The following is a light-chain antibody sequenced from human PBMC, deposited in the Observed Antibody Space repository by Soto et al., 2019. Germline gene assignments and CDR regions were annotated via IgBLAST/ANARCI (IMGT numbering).Light chain of an antibody. V-gene: IGKV3-11*01. CDR1: QGLYNY. Sequence: EIVLTQSPATLSLSPGERATLSCRASQGLYNYLAWYQQKPGHTPRLLIYDASTRATSIPSRFSVDWSGTDFTLTIDTLEPEDFAVYYCQQRISWPITFGQGTRLEIK. J-gene: IGKJ5*01. CDR2: DAS. CDR3: QQRISWPIT.